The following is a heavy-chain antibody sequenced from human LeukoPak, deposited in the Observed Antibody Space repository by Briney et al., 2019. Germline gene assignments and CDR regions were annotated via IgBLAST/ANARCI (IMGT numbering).Heavy chain of an antibody. CDR1: GYTFTSYG. CDR3: ARSTGSGWYVYYYYYYGMDV. J-gene: IGHJ6*02. V-gene: IGHV1-18*01. CDR2: ISAYNGNT. Sequence: ASVKVSCKASGYTFTSYGISWVRQAPGQGLEWMEWISAYNGNTNYAQKLQGRVTMTTDTSTSTAYMELRSLRSDDTAVYYCARSTGSGWYVYYYYYYGMDVWGQGTTVTVSS. D-gene: IGHD6-19*01.